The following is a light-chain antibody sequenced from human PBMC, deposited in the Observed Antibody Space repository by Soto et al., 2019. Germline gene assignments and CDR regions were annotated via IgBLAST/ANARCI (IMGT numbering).Light chain of an antibody. CDR3: TSYAGNNNFCV. V-gene: IGLV2-8*01. Sequence: QSVLTQPPSASGSPGQSVTISCIGTSSDVGGYDYVSWYQQHPGKAPKLIISEVSKRPSGVPDRFSGSNSGNTASLTVSGLQAEDEADYYCTSYAGNNNFCVFGTGTKVTVL. CDR1: SSDVGGYDY. CDR2: EVS. J-gene: IGLJ1*01.